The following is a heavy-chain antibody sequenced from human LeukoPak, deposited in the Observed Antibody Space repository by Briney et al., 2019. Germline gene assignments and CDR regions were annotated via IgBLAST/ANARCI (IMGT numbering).Heavy chain of an antibody. CDR2: INHSGST. CDR3: ARNSGIYSSGWETVDY. Sequence: PSETLSLTCAVYGGSFSGYYWSWIRQPPGKGLEWIGEINHSGSTNYNPSLKSRVTISVDTSKNQFSLKLSSVTAADTAVYYCARNSGIYSSGWETVDYWGQGTLVTVSS. D-gene: IGHD6-19*01. CDR1: GGSFSGYY. J-gene: IGHJ4*02. V-gene: IGHV4-34*01.